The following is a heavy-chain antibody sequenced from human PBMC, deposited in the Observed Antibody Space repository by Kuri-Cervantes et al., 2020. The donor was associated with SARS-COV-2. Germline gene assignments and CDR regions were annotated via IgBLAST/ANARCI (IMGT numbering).Heavy chain of an antibody. D-gene: IGHD2-8*01. V-gene: IGHV3-23*01. CDR3: ARDVLVDLYYGMDV. CDR1: GFTFSSYA. J-gene: IGHJ6*02. Sequence: ETLSLTCAASGFTFSSYAMSWVRQAPGKGPEWVSAISGSGGSTYYADSVKGRFTISRDNAKNSLYLQMNSLRDEDTAVYYCARDVLVDLYYGMDVWGQGTTVTVSS. CDR2: ISGSGGST.